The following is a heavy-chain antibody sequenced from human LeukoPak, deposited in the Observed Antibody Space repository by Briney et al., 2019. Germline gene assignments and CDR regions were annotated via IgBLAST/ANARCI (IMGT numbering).Heavy chain of an antibody. Sequence: PSETLSLTCAVYGGSFSGYYWSWIRQPPGKGLGWIGEINHSGSTNYNPSLKSRVTISVDTSKNQFSLKLSSVTAADTAVYYCAREYYYGSGSYLRKSWFDPWGQGTLVTVSS. J-gene: IGHJ5*02. CDR3: AREYYYGSGSYLRKSWFDP. CDR1: GGSFSGYY. D-gene: IGHD3-10*01. CDR2: INHSGST. V-gene: IGHV4-34*01.